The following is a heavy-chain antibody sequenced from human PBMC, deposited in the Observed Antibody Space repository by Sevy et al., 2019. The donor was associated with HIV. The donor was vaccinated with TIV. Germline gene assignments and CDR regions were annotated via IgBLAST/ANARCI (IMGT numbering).Heavy chain of an antibody. J-gene: IGHJ4*02. CDR3: ARDLLGYCSGGSCYGLSDY. V-gene: IGHV1-69*13. D-gene: IGHD2-15*01. CDR1: GGTFSSYA. Sequence: ASVKVSCKASGGTFSSYAISWVRQAPGQELEWMGGIIPIFGTANYAQKFQGRVTITADESTSTAYMELSSLRSEDTAVYYCARDLLGYCSGGSCYGLSDYWGQGTLVTVSS. CDR2: IIPIFGTA.